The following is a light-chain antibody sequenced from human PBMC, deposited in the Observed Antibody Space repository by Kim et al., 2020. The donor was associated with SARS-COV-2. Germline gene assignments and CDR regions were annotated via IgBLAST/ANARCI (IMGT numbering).Light chain of an antibody. CDR1: QSISSY. V-gene: IGKV1-39*01. Sequence: GDRVTITCRASQSISSYLHWYQQKPGKAPKLLLYAASNLQSGVPSNFRGSGSGTDFTLTISSLQPEDFATYYCQQSYSSPKTFGQGTKVDIK. CDR2: AAS. J-gene: IGKJ1*01. CDR3: QQSYSSPKT.